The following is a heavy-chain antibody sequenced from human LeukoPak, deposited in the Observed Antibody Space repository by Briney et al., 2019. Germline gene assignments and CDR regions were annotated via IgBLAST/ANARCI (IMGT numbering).Heavy chain of an antibody. CDR3: ARELPDMGEPIDY. CDR2: ISAYNGNT. J-gene: IGHJ4*02. D-gene: IGHD1-26*01. V-gene: IGHV1-18*01. Sequence: AXVKVSCKASGYTFTSYGISWVRQAPGQGVEWMGWISAYNGNTTYAQKLQARATMPTDTSTSTAYMELRSLRSDDTAVYYCARELPDMGEPIDYWGQGTLVTVSS. CDR1: GYTFTSYG.